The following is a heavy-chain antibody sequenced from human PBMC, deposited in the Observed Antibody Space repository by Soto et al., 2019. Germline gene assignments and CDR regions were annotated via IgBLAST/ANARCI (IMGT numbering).Heavy chain of an antibody. J-gene: IGHJ6*02. D-gene: IGHD3-22*01. CDR3: ARDSQLNYYDSSGSVYYYYGMDV. CDR2: IIPIFGTA. V-gene: IGHV1-69*06. Sequence: VNVSCKASGGTFSSYAISWVRQAPGQGLEWMGGIIPIFGTANYAQKFQGRVTITADKSTSTAYMELSSLRSEDTAVYYCARDSQLNYYDSSGSVYYYYGMDVWGQGTTVTVSS. CDR1: GGTFSSYA.